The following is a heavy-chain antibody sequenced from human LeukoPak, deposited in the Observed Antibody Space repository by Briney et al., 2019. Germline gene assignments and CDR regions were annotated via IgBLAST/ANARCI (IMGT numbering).Heavy chain of an antibody. Sequence: PGGSLRLSCAASGFTFSSYGMHWVRQAPGKGLEWVSAISGSGGGTYYADSVKGRLTISRDNSKNTLYLQMSSLRAEDTAVYYCARGWLQPYWYFDLWGRGTLVTVSS. D-gene: IGHD5-24*01. V-gene: IGHV3-23*01. CDR2: ISGSGGGT. CDR3: ARGWLQPYWYFDL. J-gene: IGHJ2*01. CDR1: GFTFSSYG.